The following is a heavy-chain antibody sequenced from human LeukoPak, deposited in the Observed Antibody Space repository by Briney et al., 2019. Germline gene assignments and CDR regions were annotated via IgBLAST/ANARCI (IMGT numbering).Heavy chain of an antibody. V-gene: IGHV4-34*01. D-gene: IGHD4-17*01. CDR1: GTSFSSYY. CDR3: ARMTTGHDF. CDR2: VNHSGYT. J-gene: IGHJ4*02. Sequence: SETLSLTCAVSGTSFSSYYWSWTRQPPGKGLEWIGEVNHSGYTNDNPSLKSRVTISVDTSKNQFSLRLRSVTAADTAVYFCARMTTGHDFWGQGTLVTVSS.